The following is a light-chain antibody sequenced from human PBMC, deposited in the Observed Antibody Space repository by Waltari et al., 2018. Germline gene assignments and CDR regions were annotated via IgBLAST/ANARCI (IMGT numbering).Light chain of an antibody. CDR3: QQYNTWPPST. CDR2: GAS. CDR1: QYISHN. J-gene: IGKJ2*02. V-gene: IGKV3-15*01. Sequence: EIVMTQSPAVLSVSPGERATLSFRASQYISHNLAWYRHKPGQPPRLLISGASTRATGVPARFSGSGSGTEFSLTISSLQSEDSAIYFCQQYNTWPPSTFGQGTKLEIK.